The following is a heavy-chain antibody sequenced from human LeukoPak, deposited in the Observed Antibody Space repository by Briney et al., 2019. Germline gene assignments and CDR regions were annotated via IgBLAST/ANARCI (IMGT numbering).Heavy chain of an antibody. J-gene: IGHJ4*02. Sequence: ASVKVSCKASGYTFTSYDTNWVRQATGPGLKRMGWMTPSSGNTGYAQKFQVRVTMTRNTSISTAYMELSSLRSEDTAVYFFFQAEDGIRDFDWFTSSGHSDYWGQGTLVTVSS. D-gene: IGHD3-9*01. CDR2: MTPSSGNT. V-gene: IGHV1-8*01. CDR3: FQAEDGIRDFDWFTSSGHSDY. CDR1: GYTFTSYD.